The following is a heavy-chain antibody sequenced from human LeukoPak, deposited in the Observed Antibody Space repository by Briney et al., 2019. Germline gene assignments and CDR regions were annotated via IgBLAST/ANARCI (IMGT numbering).Heavy chain of an antibody. J-gene: IGHJ4*02. V-gene: IGHV3-74*01. Sequence: PGGSLRLSCAASGFTLSSYWMHWVRQAPGKGLVWVSRINSDGSSTSYADSVKGRFTISRDNAKNTLYLQMNSLRAEDTAVYFCAGGSYYGSGSYYVLSDFWGQGTLVTVSS. CDR1: GFTLSSYW. CDR2: INSDGSST. CDR3: AGGSYYGSGSYYVLSDF. D-gene: IGHD3-10*01.